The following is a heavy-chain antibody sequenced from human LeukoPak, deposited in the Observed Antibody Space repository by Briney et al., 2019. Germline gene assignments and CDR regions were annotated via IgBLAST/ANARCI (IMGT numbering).Heavy chain of an antibody. V-gene: IGHV4-31*03. D-gene: IGHD5-12*01. CDR1: GGSISSGGYY. CDR3: ARDRRVGGGYDSGLDC. Sequence: SETLSLTCTVSGGSISSGGYYWTWIRQHPGKGLEWIGYIYYSGSTYYNPSLVSRVTISVDTSKNQFSLNLISVTDADSAVYFCARDRRVGGGYDSGLDCWGQGTPVSVSS. J-gene: IGHJ4*02. CDR2: IYYSGST.